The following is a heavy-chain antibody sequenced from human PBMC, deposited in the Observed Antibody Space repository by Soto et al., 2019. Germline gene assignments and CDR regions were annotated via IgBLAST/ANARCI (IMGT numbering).Heavy chain of an antibody. CDR3: AIYRAYSSWYSNCYLDL. CDR2: ISYDGSNK. CDR1: VFTFISYA. Sequence: GWSLRLSCAASVFTFISYAMHWVRQAPGKGLEWVAVISYDGSNKYYADSVKGRFTISRDNSKNTLYLQMNSLRAEDTAVYYFAIYRAYSSWYSNCYLDLWGRGTLVTVSS. J-gene: IGHJ2*01. D-gene: IGHD2-15*01. V-gene: IGHV3-30-3*01.